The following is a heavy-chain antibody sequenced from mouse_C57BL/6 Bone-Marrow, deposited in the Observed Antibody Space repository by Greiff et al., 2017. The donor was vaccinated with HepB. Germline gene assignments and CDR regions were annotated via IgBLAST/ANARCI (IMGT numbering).Heavy chain of an antibody. J-gene: IGHJ3*01. CDR2: IHPNSGST. CDR3: ARDYGSSFGAY. D-gene: IGHD1-1*01. CDR1: GYTFTSYW. V-gene: IGHV1-64*01. Sequence: VKLQQPGAELVKPGASVKLSCKASGYTFTSYWMHWVKQRPGQGLEWIGMIHPNSGSTNYNEKFKSKATLTVDKSSSTAYMQLSSLTSEDSAVYYCARDYGSSFGAYWGQGTLVTVSA.